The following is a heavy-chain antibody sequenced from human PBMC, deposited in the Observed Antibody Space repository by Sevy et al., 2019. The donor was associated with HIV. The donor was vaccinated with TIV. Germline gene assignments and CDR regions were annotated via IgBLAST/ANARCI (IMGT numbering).Heavy chain of an antibody. V-gene: IGHV3-23*01. Sequence: GGSLRLSCAASGFTFSTYTMNWIRQAPGKGLEWVSSISGSGGSTYYADSVKGRFTIPRDKSKNTLYLQMNNLRAEDTAVYYCAKGDSTFYGMDVWGQRTTVTVSS. J-gene: IGHJ6*02. CDR2: ISGSGGST. D-gene: IGHD6-13*01. CDR1: GFTFSTYT. CDR3: AKGDSTFYGMDV.